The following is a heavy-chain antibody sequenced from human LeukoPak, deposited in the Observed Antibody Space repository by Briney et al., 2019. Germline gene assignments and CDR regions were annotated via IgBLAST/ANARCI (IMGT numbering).Heavy chain of an antibody. CDR1: GGSFSGYY. CDR3: ARVVTGTMVDY. V-gene: IGHV4-34*01. Sequence: SETLSLTCAVYGGSFSGYYWSWIRQPPGKGLEWIGEINHSGSTNYNPSLKSRVTISVGMSKNQFSLKLSSVTAADTAVYYCARVVTGTMVDYWGQGTLVAVSS. CDR2: INHSGST. D-gene: IGHD1-7*01. J-gene: IGHJ4*02.